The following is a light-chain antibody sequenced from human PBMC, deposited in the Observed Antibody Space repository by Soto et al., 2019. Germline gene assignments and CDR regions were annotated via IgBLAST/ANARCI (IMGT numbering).Light chain of an antibody. CDR3: QHYQTFLPLT. J-gene: IGKJ4*01. V-gene: IGKV3-20*01. CDR2: GAS. CDR1: QDIGSSN. Sequence: EIVLKQSPGTLSLKKGERASLSCGAIQDIGSSNVAWYQHKPGLAPRLLLYGASSRATGIPDRFSGGGSGTDFTLTISRLEPEDFGVYYCQHYQTFLPLTFGGGTKVDI.